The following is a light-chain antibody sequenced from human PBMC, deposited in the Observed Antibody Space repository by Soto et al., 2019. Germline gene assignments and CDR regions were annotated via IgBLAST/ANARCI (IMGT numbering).Light chain of an antibody. V-gene: IGKV3-11*01. J-gene: IGKJ1*01. Sequence: EIVLTQSPSTLSSSPGERATLSCRASQSVVSYLAWYQQKPGKAPRLLIYDASSMATGIPARFSGSGSGTDFTLTISRQEHEDFAVYYCQQRTYWWTFGQGTKVEIK. CDR3: QQRTYWWT. CDR1: QSVVSY. CDR2: DAS.